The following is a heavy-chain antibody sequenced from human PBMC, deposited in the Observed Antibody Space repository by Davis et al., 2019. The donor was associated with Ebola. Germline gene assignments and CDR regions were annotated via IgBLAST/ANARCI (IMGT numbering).Heavy chain of an antibody. V-gene: IGHV3-9*01. CDR1: GFTFDDYG. CDR3: ARDLGRNQSKYRNFGY. CDR2: ISWNSGSI. D-gene: IGHD2/OR15-2a*01. Sequence: SLKISCVGAGFTFDDYGMHWVRQAPGKGLEWVSGISWNSGSIGYADSVKGRFTISRDNSKNTLYLQMNSLRAEDTAVYYCARDLGRNQSKYRNFGYWGQGTLVIVSS. J-gene: IGHJ4*02.